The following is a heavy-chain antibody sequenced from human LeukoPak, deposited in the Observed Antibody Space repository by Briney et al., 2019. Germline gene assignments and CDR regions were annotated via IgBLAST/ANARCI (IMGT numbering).Heavy chain of an antibody. J-gene: IGHJ4*02. CDR3: ARDLDSSGYYHVVDS. Sequence: TGGSLRLSCADSGFTLSSYAMSWVRQAPGKGLEWVSLISTSGRTHYADSVQGRFTISRDNSKNTLSLHMNSLRAEDTAVYYCARDLDSSGYYHVVDSWGQGALVTVSS. V-gene: IGHV3-23*01. CDR2: ISTSGRT. CDR1: GFTLSSYA. D-gene: IGHD3-22*01.